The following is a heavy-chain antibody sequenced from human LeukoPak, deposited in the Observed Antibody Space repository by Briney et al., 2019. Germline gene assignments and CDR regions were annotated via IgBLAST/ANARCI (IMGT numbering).Heavy chain of an antibody. CDR1: GGTFSSYA. CDR2: IIPIFGTA. J-gene: IGHJ5*02. CDR3: ARTYSSSWYDPGGWFDP. V-gene: IGHV1-69*05. Sequence: SVKVSCKASGGTFSSYAISWVRQAPGQGLEWMGGIIPIFGTANYAQKFQGRVTITTDESTSTAYMELSSLRSEDTAVYYCARTYSSSWYDPGGWFDPWGQGTLVAVSS. D-gene: IGHD6-13*01.